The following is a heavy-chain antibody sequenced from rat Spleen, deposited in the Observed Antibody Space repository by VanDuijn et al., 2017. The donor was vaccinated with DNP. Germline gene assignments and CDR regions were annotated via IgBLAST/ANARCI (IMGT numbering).Heavy chain of an antibody. V-gene: IGHV3-1*01. CDR1: GFSITSNY. CDR2: INYSGST. Sequence: EVQLQESGPGLVKPSQSLSLTCSVTGFSITSNYWAWIRKLPGNKMEWIGYINYSGSTNYNPSLKSRISITRDTWKNQFFLQLNSVTTEDTATYYCARWGTYFDYWGQGVMVTVSS. J-gene: IGHJ2*01. CDR3: ARWGTYFDY.